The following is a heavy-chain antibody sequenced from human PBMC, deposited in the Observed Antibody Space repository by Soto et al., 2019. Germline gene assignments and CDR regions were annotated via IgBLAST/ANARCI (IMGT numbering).Heavy chain of an antibody. D-gene: IGHD3-3*01. CDR2: FDPEDGET. V-gene: IGHV1-24*01. CDR1: GYTLTGLS. CDR3: ATVKRFLEWPQDAFDI. J-gene: IGHJ3*02. Sequence: ASVKVSCKVSGYTLTGLSMHWVRQAPGKGLEWMGGFDPEDGETIYAQKFQGRVTMTEDTSTDTAYMELSSLRSEDTAVYYCATVKRFLEWPQDAFDIWGQGTMVTVSS.